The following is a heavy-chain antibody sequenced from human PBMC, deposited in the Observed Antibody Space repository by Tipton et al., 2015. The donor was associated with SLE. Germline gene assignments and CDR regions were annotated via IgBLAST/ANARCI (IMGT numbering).Heavy chain of an antibody. CDR1: GGSFSGYY. CDR2: INHSGST. J-gene: IGHJ4*02. CDR3: ARGRNEAAAGTNYFDY. Sequence: TLSLTCAVYGGSFSGYYWSWIRQPPGKGLEWIGEINHSGSTNYNPSLKSRVTISVDTSKNQFSLKLSSVTAADTAVYYCARGRNEAAAGTNYFDYWGQGTLVTVSS. D-gene: IGHD6-13*01. V-gene: IGHV4-34*01.